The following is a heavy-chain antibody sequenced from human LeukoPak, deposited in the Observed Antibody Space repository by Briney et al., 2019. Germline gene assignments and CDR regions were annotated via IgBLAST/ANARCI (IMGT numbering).Heavy chain of an antibody. CDR3: ARGRGNYYYYGMDV. J-gene: IGHJ6*02. CDR1: GXSISSSSYY. D-gene: IGHD6-25*01. V-gene: IGHV4-39*01. Sequence: SETLSLTCTVSGXSISSSSYYWGWIRQPPGKGLESIWSIVYTGRTYYNPSLKSRLTISVDTSKNQFSLKLSSVTAADTAVYYCARGRGNYYYYGMDVWGQGTTVSVSS. CDR2: IVYTGRT.